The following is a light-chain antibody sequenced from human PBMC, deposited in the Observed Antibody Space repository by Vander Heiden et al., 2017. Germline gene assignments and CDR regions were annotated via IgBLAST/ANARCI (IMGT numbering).Light chain of an antibody. J-gene: IGKJ2*01. CDR2: RAS. CDR3: QQYNSYPYT. CDR1: QSISTW. Sequence: DIQMTQSPSTLSASVGDRVTITCRASQSISTWLAWYQQKPGKAPNLLIYRASSLESGVPSRFSGSGSGTEFTLTISSLQPDDFATYYCQQYNSYPYTFGQGTKLRIK. V-gene: IGKV1-5*03.